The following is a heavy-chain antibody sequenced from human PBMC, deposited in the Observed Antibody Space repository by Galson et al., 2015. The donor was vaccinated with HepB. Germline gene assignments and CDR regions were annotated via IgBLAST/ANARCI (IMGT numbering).Heavy chain of an antibody. CDR2: INPNSGGT. V-gene: IGHV1-2*02. CDR3: ARDFQYPEAFDI. CDR1: GYTFTDYY. J-gene: IGHJ3*02. Sequence: SVKVSCKASGYTFTDYYIHWVRQAPGQGLEWLGWINPNSGGTHSSPSFQGRVTLTRDTSISTAYMELSRLRSDDTAVYYCARDFQYPEAFDIWGQGTVVTVSS. D-gene: IGHD2-2*01.